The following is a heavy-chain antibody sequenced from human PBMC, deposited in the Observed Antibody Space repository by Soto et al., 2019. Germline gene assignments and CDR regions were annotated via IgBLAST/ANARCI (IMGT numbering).Heavy chain of an antibody. CDR2: TSYDGSNK. J-gene: IGHJ6*02. D-gene: IGHD3-22*01. CDR3: AKDRISSIVAFGDPSASHHYGIDV. CDR1: GFTFSSYG. V-gene: IGHV3-30*18. Sequence: GGSLRLSCAASGFTFSSYGMHWVRQAPGKGLEWVAVTSYDGSNKYYADSVKGRFTIFRDNSKNTLYLQVNSLRAEDTAVYYCAKDRISSIVAFGDPSASHHYGIDVCGPGT.